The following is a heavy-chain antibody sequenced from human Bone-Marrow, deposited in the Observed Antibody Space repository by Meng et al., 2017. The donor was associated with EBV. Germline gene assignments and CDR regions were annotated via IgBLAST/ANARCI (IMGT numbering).Heavy chain of an antibody. CDR1: ANAVTGYY. CDR3: ARGGHDYGDY. J-gene: IGHJ4*02. V-gene: IGHV1-46*01. Sequence: HVQLVQSGADLKMPCASVQLSLDASANAVTGYYKHRVRHRPGHGLDLREIINPSGGSVSNTQRFQGKVTLNRETSTSTVYMQLSSLTSDDTAVYYCARGGHDYGDYWGQGTLVTVSS. CDR2: INPSGGSV.